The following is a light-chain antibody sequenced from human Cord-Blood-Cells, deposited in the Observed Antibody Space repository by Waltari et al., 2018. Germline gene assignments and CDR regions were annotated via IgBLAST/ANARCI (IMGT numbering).Light chain of an antibody. CDR1: SSDVGGYTY. Sequence: QSALTQPASVSGSPGQSITISCTGTSSDVGGYTYVSWYQQHPGKAPKLMIYEVSNRPSGVSNRFSDSKSGNTASLTISGLQAEDEADYYCSSYTSSSTLYVFGTGTKVTVL. J-gene: IGLJ1*01. CDR2: EVS. CDR3: SSYTSSSTLYV. V-gene: IGLV2-14*01.